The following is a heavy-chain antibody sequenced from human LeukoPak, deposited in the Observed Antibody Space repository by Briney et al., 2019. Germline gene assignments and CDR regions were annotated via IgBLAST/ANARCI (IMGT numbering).Heavy chain of an antibody. CDR2: IRYDGSDK. Sequence: GGSLRLSCAASGFTFSNYGMHWVRQAPGKGLEWVAFIRYDGSDKYYADSVKGRFTISRDNSKNTLYLQMNSLRAEDTAVYYCAKDPTLLSYYYGSGIHWFDPWGQGTLVTVSS. CDR3: AKDPTLLSYYYGSGIHWFDP. V-gene: IGHV3-30*02. CDR1: GFTFSNYG. J-gene: IGHJ5*02. D-gene: IGHD3-10*01.